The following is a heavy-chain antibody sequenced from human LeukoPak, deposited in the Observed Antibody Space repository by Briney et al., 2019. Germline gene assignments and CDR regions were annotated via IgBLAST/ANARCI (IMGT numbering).Heavy chain of an antibody. CDR2: ISSSSSTT. CDR1: GFTFSSYS. CDR3: AKGEWTFDY. J-gene: IGHJ4*02. D-gene: IGHD2-8*01. V-gene: IGHV3-48*01. Sequence: GGSLRLSCAASGFTFSSYSMNWVRQAPGKGLEWVSYISSSSSTTYYADSVKGRFTISRDNSKNTLYLQMNSLRAEDTAVYYCAKGEWTFDYWGQGTLVTVSS.